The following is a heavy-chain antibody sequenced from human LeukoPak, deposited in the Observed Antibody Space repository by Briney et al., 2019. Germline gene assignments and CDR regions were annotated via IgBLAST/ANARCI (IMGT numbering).Heavy chain of an antibody. CDR2: ISSSSTTK. CDR1: GFTFSSYW. J-gene: IGHJ4*02. V-gene: IGHV3-48*01. Sequence: PGGSLRLSCAASGFTFSSYWMSWVRQAPGKGLEWVAYISSSSTTKYYADSVKGRFTISRDNAKNSLYLQMNSLRVEDTAVYYCARDISSTVTTLWGQGTLVTVSS. D-gene: IGHD4-17*01. CDR3: ARDISSTVTTL.